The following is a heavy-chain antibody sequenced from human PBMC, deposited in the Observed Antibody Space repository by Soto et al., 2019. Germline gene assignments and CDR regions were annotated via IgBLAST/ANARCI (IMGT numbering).Heavy chain of an antibody. CDR2: IYYSGST. Sequence: SETLSLTCTVSGRSISSGGYYWSWIRQHPGKGLEWIGYIYYSGSTYYNPSLKSRVTISVDTSKNQFSLKLSSVTAADTAVYYCARGVGGGYDSFYSLDYWGQGTLVTVSS. J-gene: IGHJ4*02. D-gene: IGHD5-12*01. CDR3: ARGVGGGYDSFYSLDY. V-gene: IGHV4-31*03. CDR1: GRSISSGGYY.